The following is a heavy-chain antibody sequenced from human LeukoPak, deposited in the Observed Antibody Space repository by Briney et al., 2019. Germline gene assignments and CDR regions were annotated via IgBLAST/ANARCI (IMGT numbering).Heavy chain of an antibody. CDR2: IYYSGST. V-gene: IGHV4-59*11. CDR3: ARSQIQSVNYGMDV. CDR1: GGSISSHY. J-gene: IGHJ6*02. Sequence: SETLSLTCTVSGGSISSHYWSWIRQPPGKGLEWIGYIYYSGSTNYNPSLKSRVTISVDTSKNQFSLKLSSVTAADTAVYYCARSQIQSVNYGMDVWGQGTTVTVSS.